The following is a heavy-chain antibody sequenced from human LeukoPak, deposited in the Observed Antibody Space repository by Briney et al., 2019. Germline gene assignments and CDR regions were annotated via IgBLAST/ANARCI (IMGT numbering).Heavy chain of an antibody. CDR3: AKDRARGEFDY. D-gene: IGHD3-16*01. CDR1: GFTFSSYA. V-gene: IGHV3-23*01. CDR2: ISGSGGST. J-gene: IGHJ4*02. Sequence: GGSRRLSCAASGFTFSSYAMSWVRQAPGKGLEWVSAISGSGGSTYYADSVKGRFTISRDNSKNTPYLQMNSLRAEDTAVYYCAKDRARGEFDYWGQGTLVTVSS.